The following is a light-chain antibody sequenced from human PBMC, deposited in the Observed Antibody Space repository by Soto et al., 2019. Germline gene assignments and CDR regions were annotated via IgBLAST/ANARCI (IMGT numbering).Light chain of an antibody. Sequence: EIVLTQTPATLSLSPGERATLSCRASQSVSSYLAWYQQKPVQAPRLLIYDAFNRATGIPARFSGSGSGTDFTLTISNLEPEDFAVYYCQQRSSWWTFGQGTKVEIK. CDR1: QSVSSY. J-gene: IGKJ1*01. CDR2: DAF. CDR3: QQRSSWWT. V-gene: IGKV3-11*01.